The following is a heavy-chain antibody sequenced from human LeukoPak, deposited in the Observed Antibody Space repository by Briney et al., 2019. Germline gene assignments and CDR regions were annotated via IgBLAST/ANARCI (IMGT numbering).Heavy chain of an antibody. J-gene: IGHJ4*02. CDR2: INAGNGNT. CDR1: GYTFTSYA. D-gene: IGHD6-19*01. V-gene: IGHV1-3*01. CDR3: ARESWGGYSGGWYGY. Sequence: ASVKVSCKASGYTFTSYAMHWVRQAPGQRREWMGWINAGNGNTKYSQKFQGRVTITRDTSASTAYMELSSLRSEDTAVYYCARESWGGYSGGWYGYWGQGTLVTVSS.